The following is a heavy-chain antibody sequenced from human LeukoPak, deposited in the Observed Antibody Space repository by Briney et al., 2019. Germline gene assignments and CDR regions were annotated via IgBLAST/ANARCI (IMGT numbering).Heavy chain of an antibody. CDR3: AREVARPNFFDY. J-gene: IGHJ4*02. D-gene: IGHD5-12*01. Sequence: GGSLRLSCAASGFTFSSYAMSWVRQVPGKGLEWVSAISGSGGSTYYADSVRGRFTISRDNSKNTLYLQMDSLRVDDTAVYYCAREVARPNFFDYWGQGTLVTVAS. V-gene: IGHV3-23*01. CDR2: ISGSGGST. CDR1: GFTFSSYA.